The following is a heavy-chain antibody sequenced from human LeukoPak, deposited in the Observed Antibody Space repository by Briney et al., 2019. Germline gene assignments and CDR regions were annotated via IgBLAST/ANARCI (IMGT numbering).Heavy chain of an antibody. CDR1: GFTFSSYE. J-gene: IGHJ6*03. Sequence: PGGSLRLSCAASGFTFSSYEMNWVRQAPGKGLEWVSYISSSGSTIYYADSVKGRFTISRDNAKNSLYLRMNSLRAEDTAVYYCASLPTYSSSWYRNFYYYMDVWGKGTTVTVSS. CDR3: ASLPTYSSSWYRNFYYYMDV. CDR2: ISSSGSTI. D-gene: IGHD6-13*01. V-gene: IGHV3-48*03.